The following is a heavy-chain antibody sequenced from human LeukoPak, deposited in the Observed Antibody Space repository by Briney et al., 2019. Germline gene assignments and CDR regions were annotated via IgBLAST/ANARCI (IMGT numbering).Heavy chain of an antibody. CDR1: GGSFSGYY. D-gene: IGHD2-2*01. Sequence: SETLSLTCAVYGGSFSGYYWSWIRQPPGKGLEWIGEINHSGSTNYNPSLKSRVTISVDTSKNQFSLKLSSVTAADTAVYYCARVPRYCSSTSCYFSGKYYYYGMDVWGQGTTVTVSS. CDR2: INHSGST. V-gene: IGHV4-34*01. J-gene: IGHJ6*02. CDR3: ARVPRYCSSTSCYFSGKYYYYGMDV.